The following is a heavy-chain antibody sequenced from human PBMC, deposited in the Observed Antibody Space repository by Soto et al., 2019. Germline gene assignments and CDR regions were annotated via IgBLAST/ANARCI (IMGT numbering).Heavy chain of an antibody. CDR2: IIPIFGTA. V-gene: IGHV1-69*06. J-gene: IGHJ3*02. CDR3: ARDRVGSGYPDAFDI. Sequence: GASVKVSCKASGGTFSSYAISWVRQAPGQGLEWMGGIIPIFGTANYAQKFQGRVTMTGDTSTSTAYMELSSLRSEDTAVYYCARDRVGSGYPDAFDIWGQGTMVTVSS. CDR1: GGTFSSYA. D-gene: IGHD3-22*01.